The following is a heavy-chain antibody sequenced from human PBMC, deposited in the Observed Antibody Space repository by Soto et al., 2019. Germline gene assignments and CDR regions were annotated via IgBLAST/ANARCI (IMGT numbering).Heavy chain of an antibody. Sequence: SGPTLVNPTHTLSLTCTFSGFSLSTSGMCVTWIRQPPGKALEWLALIDWDDDKYYSTSLKTRLTISKDTSKNQVVLTMTNMDPVDTATYYCERTSVVRGLSYNYFYYGMDVWGQVTTVTVSS. D-gene: IGHD3-10*01. CDR3: ERTSVVRGLSYNYFYYGMDV. V-gene: IGHV2-70*01. CDR1: GFSLSTSGMC. CDR2: IDWDDDK. J-gene: IGHJ6*02.